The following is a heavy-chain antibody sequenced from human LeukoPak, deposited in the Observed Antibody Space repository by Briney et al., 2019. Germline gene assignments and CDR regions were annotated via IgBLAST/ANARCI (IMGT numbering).Heavy chain of an antibody. CDR1: GFTFHSYA. V-gene: IGHV3-23*01. Sequence: PGGSLRLSCAASGFTFHSYAMSWVRQAPGKGLEWVSAISGSGGSTYYADSVKGRFTISRDNSKNTLYLQMNSLRAEDTAVYYCVRGGYYDSSGYSYYFDYWGQGTLVTVSS. J-gene: IGHJ4*02. CDR3: VRGGYYDSSGYSYYFDY. D-gene: IGHD3-22*01. CDR2: ISGSGGST.